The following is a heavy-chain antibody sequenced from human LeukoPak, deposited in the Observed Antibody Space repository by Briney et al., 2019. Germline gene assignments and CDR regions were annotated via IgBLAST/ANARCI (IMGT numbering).Heavy chain of an antibody. CDR3: ARETPGIAAAGTTMVFDY. J-gene: IGHJ4*02. D-gene: IGHD6-13*01. CDR1: GFTFSSYA. CDR2: ISYVGSNK. Sequence: PGGSLRLSCAASGFTFSSYAMHWVRQAPGKGLECVAVISYVGSNKYYADSVKGRFTISRDNSKNSLYLQMNSLRAEDTAVYYCARETPGIAAAGTTMVFDYWGQGTLVTVSS. V-gene: IGHV3-30-3*01.